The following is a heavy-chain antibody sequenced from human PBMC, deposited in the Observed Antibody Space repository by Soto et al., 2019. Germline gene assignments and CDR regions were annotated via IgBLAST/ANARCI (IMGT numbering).Heavy chain of an antibody. CDR2: IYDGGST. V-gene: IGHV3-53*01. J-gene: IGHJ4*02. Sequence: GGSLRLSCAASGFTVSSNYMSWVRQAPGKGLEWVVVIYDGGSTYYADSVKGRFTISRDNSKNTLYLQMNSLRAEDTAVYYCARVRVATYHFEYWGQGTLVTVSS. CDR3: ARVRVATYHFEY. CDR1: GFTVSSNY. D-gene: IGHD5-12*01.